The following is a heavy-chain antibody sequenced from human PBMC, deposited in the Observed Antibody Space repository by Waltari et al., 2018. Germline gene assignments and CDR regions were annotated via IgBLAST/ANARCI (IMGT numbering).Heavy chain of an antibody. CDR2: IYYSGST. D-gene: IGHD3-9*01. J-gene: IGHJ4*02. CDR3: ARRGYDILTGYAFFDY. Sequence: QLQLQESGPGLVKPSETLSLTCTVSGGSISSSSYHWGRIRQPPGKGLEWIGSIYYSGSTYYNPSLKSRVTISVDTSKNQFSLKLSSVTAADTAVYYCARRGYDILTGYAFFDYWGQGTLVTVSS. CDR1: GGSISSSSYH. V-gene: IGHV4-39*01.